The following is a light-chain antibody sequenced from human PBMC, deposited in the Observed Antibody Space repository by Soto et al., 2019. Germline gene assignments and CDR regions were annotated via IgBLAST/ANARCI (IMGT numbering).Light chain of an antibody. J-gene: IGLJ1*01. CDR2: LVS. CDR3: CSYAGNYIYV. Sequence: QSVLTQPRSVSGSPGQSVTISCTGTSSDVGGYNYVSWYQQHPGKAPKVMIYLVSKRPSGVPDRFSGSKSGNTASLTISGLQAEDEADYYCCSYAGNYIYVFGTGTKGTVL. V-gene: IGLV2-11*01. CDR1: SSDVGGYNY.